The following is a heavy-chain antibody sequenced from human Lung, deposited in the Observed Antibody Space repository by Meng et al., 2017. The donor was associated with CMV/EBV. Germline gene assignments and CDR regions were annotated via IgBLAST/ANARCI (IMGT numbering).Heavy chain of an antibody. CDR1: GGSVSSGSYY. D-gene: IGHD6-13*01. J-gene: IGHJ4*02. V-gene: IGHV4-61*01. CDR2: VHYSGST. CDR3: ARFLDSWFYFDS. Sequence: SCTVSGGSVSSGSYYWSWIRQPPGKGLEWIGYVHYSGSTNYNPSLKSRVTIALDTSKNQFSLRLSSVTAADTAVYFCARFLDSWFYFDSWGQGTXVT.